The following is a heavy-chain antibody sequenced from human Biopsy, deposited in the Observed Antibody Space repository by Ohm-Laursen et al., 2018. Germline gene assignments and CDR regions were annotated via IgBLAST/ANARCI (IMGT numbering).Heavy chain of an antibody. CDR1: GGTISRFY. Sequence: SQTLSFTCSVSGGTISRFYWTWIRQPPGKGPEWIGDISDSGSTNYKPSLKSRVIISVDTSKNQFSLNLSSVTAADTAVYYCARRGSGGRSFDHWGQGTLVTVSS. CDR3: ARRGSGGRSFDH. V-gene: IGHV4-59*08. CDR2: ISDSGST. J-gene: IGHJ4*02. D-gene: IGHD2-15*01.